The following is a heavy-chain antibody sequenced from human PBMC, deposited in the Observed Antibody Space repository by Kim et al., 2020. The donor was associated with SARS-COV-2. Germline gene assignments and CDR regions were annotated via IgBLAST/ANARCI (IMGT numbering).Heavy chain of an antibody. CDR2: FDPEDGET. J-gene: IGHJ5*02. CDR1: GYTLTELS. Sequence: ASVKVSCKVSGYTLTELSMHWVRQAPGKGLEWMGGFDPEDGETIYAQKFQGRVTMTEDTSTDTAYMELSSLRSEDTAVYYCATNRSPDYGDDLLPGFDPWGQGTLVTVSS. D-gene: IGHD4-17*01. CDR3: ATNRSPDYGDDLLPGFDP. V-gene: IGHV1-24*01.